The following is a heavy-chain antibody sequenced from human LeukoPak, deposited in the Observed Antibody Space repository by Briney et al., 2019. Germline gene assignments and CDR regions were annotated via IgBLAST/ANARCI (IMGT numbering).Heavy chain of an antibody. CDR3: ARGFTAVTRYYYYYYYMDV. D-gene: IGHD4-11*01. CDR1: GGSFSGYY. Sequence: SETLSLTCAVYGGSFSGYYWSWIRQPPGKGLEWIGEINHSGSTNYNPSLKSRVTISVDTSKNQFSLKLSSVTAADTAVYYCARGFTAVTRYYYYYYYMDVWAKGPRSPSP. J-gene: IGHJ6*03. V-gene: IGHV4-34*01. CDR2: INHSGST.